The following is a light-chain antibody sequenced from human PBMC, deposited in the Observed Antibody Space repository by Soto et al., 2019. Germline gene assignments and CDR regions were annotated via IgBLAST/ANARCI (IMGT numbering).Light chain of an antibody. CDR2: AAS. CDR1: QGISSY. Sequence: DIQLTQSPSFLSASVGDRVTITCRASQGISSYLAWYQQKPGKAPKFLIYAASTLRGGVPSRFSGSRSGTEFTLTNSSLQPEDFATYYCQGLNDYPITFGQGTRLEIK. V-gene: IGKV1-9*01. J-gene: IGKJ5*01. CDR3: QGLNDYPIT.